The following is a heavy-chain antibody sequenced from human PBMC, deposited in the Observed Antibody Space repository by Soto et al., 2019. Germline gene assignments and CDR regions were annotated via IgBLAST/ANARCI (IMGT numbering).Heavy chain of an antibody. V-gene: IGHV2-5*02. Sequence: QITLKESGPTLVKPTQTLTLTCTFSGFSLSTSGVGVGWIRQPPGKALEWLALIYWDDDQRYSPSLKSRLTLSQDTSKNQVVLTLTTMDPVDTATYYGARLNYYYDTLTAGAYYVAFWGQGTLVTVSS. CDR3: ARLNYYYDTLTAGAYYVAF. D-gene: IGHD3-9*01. CDR1: GFSLSTSGVG. CDR2: IYWDDDQ. J-gene: IGHJ4*02.